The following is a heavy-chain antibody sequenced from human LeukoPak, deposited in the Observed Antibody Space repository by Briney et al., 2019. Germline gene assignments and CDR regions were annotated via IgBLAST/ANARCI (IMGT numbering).Heavy chain of an antibody. J-gene: IGHJ3*02. Sequence: SETLSLTCAVYGGSFSGYYWSWIRQPPGKGLEWIGEINHSGSTNYNPSLKSRVTISVDTSKNQFSLKLSSVTAAGTAVYYCAREELGTVTTGGAFDIWGQGTMVTVSS. CDR1: GGSFSGYY. V-gene: IGHV4-34*01. CDR3: AREELGTVTTGGAFDI. CDR2: INHSGST. D-gene: IGHD4-11*01.